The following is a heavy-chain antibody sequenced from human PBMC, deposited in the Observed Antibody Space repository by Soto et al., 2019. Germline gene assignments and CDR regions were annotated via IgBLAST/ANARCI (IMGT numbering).Heavy chain of an antibody. CDR3: ARRAVRGYTYYYYYGMDV. J-gene: IGHJ6*02. Sequence: SETLSLTCAVYGGSFSGYYWSWIRQRPGKGLEWIGEINHSGSTNYNPSLKSRVTISVDTSKNQFSLKLSSVTAADTAVYYCARRAVRGYTYYYYYGMDVWGQGTTVTVSS. V-gene: IGHV4-34*01. D-gene: IGHD3-10*01. CDR1: GGSFSGYY. CDR2: INHSGST.